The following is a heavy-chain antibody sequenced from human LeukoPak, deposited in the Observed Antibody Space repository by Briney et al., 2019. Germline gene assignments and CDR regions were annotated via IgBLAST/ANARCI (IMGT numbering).Heavy chain of an antibody. CDR2: IIPIFGTA. J-gene: IGHJ4*02. D-gene: IGHD5-24*01. Sequence: SVKVSCKASGGTFSSYAISWVRQAPGQGLEWMGGIIPIFGTANYAQKFQGRVTITADESTSTAYMELSSLRSEDTAVYYCARDPRDGYTSFDYWGQGTLDTVSS. CDR3: ARDPRDGYTSFDY. CDR1: GGTFSSYA. V-gene: IGHV1-69*13.